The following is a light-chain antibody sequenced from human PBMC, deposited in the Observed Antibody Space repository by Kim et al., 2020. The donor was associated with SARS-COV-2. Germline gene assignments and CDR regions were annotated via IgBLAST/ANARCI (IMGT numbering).Light chain of an antibody. CDR2: ATS. CDR1: QVFSNV. V-gene: IGKV1-6*01. CDR3: LHHHSDLT. Sequence: SASVGDSAIITCQTSQVFSNVLGWYQKRPGKAPNLLYYATSNLHSGVPSSFSSSWSGAFFLLTISRLQPEYFASYYRLHHHSDLTFGRGTKLDIK. J-gene: IGKJ3*01.